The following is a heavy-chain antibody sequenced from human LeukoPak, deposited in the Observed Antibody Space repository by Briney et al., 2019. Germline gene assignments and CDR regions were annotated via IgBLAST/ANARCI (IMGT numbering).Heavy chain of an antibody. J-gene: IGHJ4*02. Sequence: GASVKVSCKASGYTFTVYFMHWVRQSPRQGLECMGWINPNSGGTNYAQNFQGRVTMTRDTSISTAYMELSRLRSDDTAVYYCARELNYDSSGYYFDYWGQGTLVTVSS. CDR3: ARELNYDSSGYYFDY. CDR2: INPNSGGT. D-gene: IGHD3-22*01. V-gene: IGHV1-2*02. CDR1: GYTFTVYF.